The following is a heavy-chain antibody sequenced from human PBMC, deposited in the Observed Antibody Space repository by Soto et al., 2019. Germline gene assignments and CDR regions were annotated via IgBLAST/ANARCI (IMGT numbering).Heavy chain of an antibody. J-gene: IGHJ4*02. D-gene: IGHD3-22*01. V-gene: IGHV3-23*01. CDR1: GFTFSSYA. Sequence: GGSLRLSCAASGFTFSSYAMSWVRQAPGKGLEWVSAISGSGGSTYYADSVKGRFTISRDNSKNTLYLQMNSLRAEDTAVYYCAKGQVGYYYDSSGHFDYWGQGTLVTDSS. CDR2: ISGSGGST. CDR3: AKGQVGYYYDSSGHFDY.